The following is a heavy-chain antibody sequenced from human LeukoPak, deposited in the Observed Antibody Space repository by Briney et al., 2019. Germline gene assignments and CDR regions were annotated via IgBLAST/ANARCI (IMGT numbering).Heavy chain of an antibody. Sequence: SVKVSFKASGGTFSSYAISWVRQAPGQGLEWMGGIIPIFGTANYAQKFQGRVTITTDKSKSTAEMELSRLRSDDTAVYYCASIWGLSTLGYFDYWGQGTLVTVSS. J-gene: IGHJ4*02. CDR1: GGTFSSYA. D-gene: IGHD7-27*01. V-gene: IGHV1-69*05. CDR3: ASIWGLSTLGYFDY. CDR2: IIPIFGTA.